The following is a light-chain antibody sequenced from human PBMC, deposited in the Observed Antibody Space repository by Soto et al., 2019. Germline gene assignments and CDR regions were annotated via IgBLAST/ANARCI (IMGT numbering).Light chain of an antibody. Sequence: DVVMTQSPLSLPVTLGQPASISCRSNQSLVHSDGIAYFSWFQQRPGRSPRRLIYQVSNRFSGVPDRFSGSGAGTDFTLKISRVEGDDVGVYYRMQPTQSRITFGQVTRLEIK. CDR1: QSLVHSDGIAY. J-gene: IGKJ5*01. CDR2: QVS. CDR3: MQPTQSRIT. V-gene: IGKV2-30*02.